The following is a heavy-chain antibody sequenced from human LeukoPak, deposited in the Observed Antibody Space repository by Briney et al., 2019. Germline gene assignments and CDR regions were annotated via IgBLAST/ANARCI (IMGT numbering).Heavy chain of an antibody. CDR2: IDGDGSVT. J-gene: IGHJ6*03. CDR1: GFTLRTYW. CDR3: ARVYGGNHYYYYMDV. D-gene: IGHD4-23*01. Sequence: GGSLRLSCAASGFTLRTYWMHWVRQVPGEGLMWVSRIDGDGSVTNYADSVKGRFTISKDHAKNTLFLQMTSLRAEDTAVYYCARVYGGNHYYYYMDVWGKGTTVTVSS. V-gene: IGHV3-74*01.